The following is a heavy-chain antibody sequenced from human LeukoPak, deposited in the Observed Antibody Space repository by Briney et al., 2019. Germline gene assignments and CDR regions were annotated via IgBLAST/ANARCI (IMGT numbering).Heavy chain of an antibody. Sequence: SETLSLTCTVSGGSISSYDWSWTRQPAGKGLEWIGRIYSSGSSNYNPSLKSRVTMSVDTSKNQFSLKLSSVTAADTAVYYCARESSGYYGLFDPWGQGTLVTVSS. CDR1: GGSISSYD. V-gene: IGHV4-4*07. J-gene: IGHJ5*02. CDR2: IYSSGSS. CDR3: ARESSGYYGLFDP. D-gene: IGHD3-22*01.